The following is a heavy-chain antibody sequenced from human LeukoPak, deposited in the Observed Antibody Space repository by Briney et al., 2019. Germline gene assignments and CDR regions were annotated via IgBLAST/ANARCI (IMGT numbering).Heavy chain of an antibody. J-gene: IGHJ3*02. D-gene: IGHD6-19*01. Sequence: GGSLRLSCAASGFTFSSYWMSWVRQAPGKGLEWVSGISWNSGSIGYADSVKGRFTISRDNAKSSLYLQMNSLRAEDTALYYCAKDSSGWPWDAFDIWGQGTMVTVSS. CDR2: ISWNSGSI. V-gene: IGHV3-9*01. CDR3: AKDSSGWPWDAFDI. CDR1: GFTFSSYW.